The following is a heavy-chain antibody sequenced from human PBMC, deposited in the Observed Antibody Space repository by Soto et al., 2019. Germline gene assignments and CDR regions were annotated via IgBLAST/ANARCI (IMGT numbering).Heavy chain of an antibody. D-gene: IGHD6-6*01. CDR1: GFTFSSYA. Sequence: GGSLRLSCAASGFTFSSYAMSRVRQAPGKGLEWVSAISGSGGSTYYADSVKGRFTISRDNSKNTLYLQMNSLRAEDTAVYYCAKVGSRLAARSWFDPWGQGTLVTVSS. CDR3: AKVGSRLAARSWFDP. V-gene: IGHV3-23*01. J-gene: IGHJ5*02. CDR2: ISGSGGST.